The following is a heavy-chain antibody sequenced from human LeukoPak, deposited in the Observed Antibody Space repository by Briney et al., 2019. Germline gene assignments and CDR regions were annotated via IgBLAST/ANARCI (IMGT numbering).Heavy chain of an antibody. CDR2: ISGSGGST. D-gene: IGHD3-3*01. CDR1: GFTFSSYA. Sequence: TGGSLRLSCAASGFTFSSYAMSWVRQAPGKGLEWVSAISGSGGSTYYADSVKGRFTISRDNSKNTLYLQMNSLRAEDTAVYYCAKVGGGITIFGVVWDLANFDYWGQGTLVTVSS. CDR3: AKVGGGITIFGVVWDLANFDY. J-gene: IGHJ4*02. V-gene: IGHV3-23*01.